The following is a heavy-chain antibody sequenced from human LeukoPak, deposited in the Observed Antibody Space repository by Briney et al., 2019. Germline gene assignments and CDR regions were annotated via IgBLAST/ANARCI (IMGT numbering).Heavy chain of an antibody. J-gene: IGHJ6*03. Sequence: GGSLRLSCAASGFTFSNAWMSWVRQAPGKGLEWVGRIKSKIDGGTTDYAAPVKGRFTISRDDSKNTLYLQMNSLETEDTAVYYCTTDTYSNDRYYYYYMGVWGKGTTVTVSS. CDR1: GFTFSNAW. CDR2: IKSKIDGGTT. CDR3: TTDTYSNDRYYYYYMGV. D-gene: IGHD4-11*01. V-gene: IGHV3-15*01.